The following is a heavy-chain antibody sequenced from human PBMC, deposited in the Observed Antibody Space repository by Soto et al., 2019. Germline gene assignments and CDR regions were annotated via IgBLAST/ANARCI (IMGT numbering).Heavy chain of an antibody. Sequence: PSETLSLTCAVSGGSISNDNWWSWVRQPPGKGLEWIGEIYHSGITNSNPSLKSRVTISVDKSKNTVYLQMNSVGAEDTAVYYCARGGDSYGYGEYYYYGMDVWGQGTTVTVSS. J-gene: IGHJ6*02. CDR3: ARGGDSYGYGEYYYYGMDV. CDR2: IYHSGIT. D-gene: IGHD5-18*01. CDR1: GGSISNDNW. V-gene: IGHV4-4*02.